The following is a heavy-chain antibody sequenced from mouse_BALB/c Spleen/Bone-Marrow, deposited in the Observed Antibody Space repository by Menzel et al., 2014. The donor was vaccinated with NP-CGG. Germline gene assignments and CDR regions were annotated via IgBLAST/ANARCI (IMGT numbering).Heavy chain of an antibody. CDR2: IYPGDGNT. CDR3: ARRDYGIRENYYAMDY. J-gene: IGHJ4*01. CDR1: GYTFISYW. D-gene: IGHD1-2*01. Sequence: VQLQESGAELARPGASVKLSCKASGYTFISYWMQWVKQRPGQGLEWIGAIYPGDGNTSYTQKFKGKATLTADKSSSTAYMQLSSLASEDSAVYYCARRDYGIRENYYAMDYWGQGTSVTVSS. V-gene: IGHV1-87*01.